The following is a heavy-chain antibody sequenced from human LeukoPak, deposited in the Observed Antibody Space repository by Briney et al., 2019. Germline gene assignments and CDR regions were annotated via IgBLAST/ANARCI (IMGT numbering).Heavy chain of an antibody. Sequence: ASVKVSCKASGYTFTSYDINWVRQATGQGLEWMGWMNPNSGNTGYAQKFQGRVTMTRNTSISTAYMELSSLRSEDTAVYYCASLYTTARYYYYYGMDVWGQGTTVTVSS. CDR1: GYTFTSYD. CDR2: MNPNSGNT. D-gene: IGHD2-21*02. CDR3: ASLYTTARYYYYYGMDV. V-gene: IGHV1-8*01. J-gene: IGHJ6*02.